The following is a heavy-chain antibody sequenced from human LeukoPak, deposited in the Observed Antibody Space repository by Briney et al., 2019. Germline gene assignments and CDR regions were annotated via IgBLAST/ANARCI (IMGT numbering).Heavy chain of an antibody. CDR1: GGSITSYY. CDR3: ARGDTGSYYYFDY. D-gene: IGHD1-26*01. V-gene: IGHV4-59*01. CDR2: IYSSGST. Sequence: SETLSLTCTVSGGSITSYYWSWIRQPPGKGLEWIGYIYSSGSTYYNPSLKSRVTISVDTSKNQFSLKLSSVTAADTAVYYCARGDTGSYYYFDYWGQGTLVTVSS. J-gene: IGHJ4*02.